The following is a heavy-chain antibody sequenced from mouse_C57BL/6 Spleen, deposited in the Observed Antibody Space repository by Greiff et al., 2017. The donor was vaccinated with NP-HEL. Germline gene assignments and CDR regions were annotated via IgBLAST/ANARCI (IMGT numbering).Heavy chain of an antibody. J-gene: IGHJ4*01. D-gene: IGHD1-1*01. CDR3: ARRLYGSSYNYAMDY. CDR2: IYPGSGST. Sequence: QVQLQQPGAELVKPGASVKMPCKASGYTFTSYWITWVKQRPGQGLEWIGDIYPGSGSTNYNEKFKSKATLTVDTSSSTAYMQLSSLTSEDSAVYYCARRLYGSSYNYAMDYWGQGTSVTVSS. V-gene: IGHV1-55*01. CDR1: GYTFTSYW.